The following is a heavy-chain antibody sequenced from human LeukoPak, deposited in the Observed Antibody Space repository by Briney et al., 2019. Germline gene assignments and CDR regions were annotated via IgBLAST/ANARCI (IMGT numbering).Heavy chain of an antibody. V-gene: IGHV3-30-3*01. CDR3: ARDRHGDYYHDY. CDR1: GFTFSSYA. CDR2: ISYDGSNK. D-gene: IGHD4-17*01. Sequence: GGSLRLSCAASGFTFSSYAMHWVRQAPGKGLEWVAVISYDGSNKYYADSVKGRFTISRDNSKNTLYLQMNSLRAEDTAVYYCARDRHGDYYHDYWGQGTLVTVSS. J-gene: IGHJ4*02.